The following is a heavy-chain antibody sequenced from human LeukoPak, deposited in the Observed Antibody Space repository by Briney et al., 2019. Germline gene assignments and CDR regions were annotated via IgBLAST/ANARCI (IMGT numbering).Heavy chain of an antibody. CDR3: ARAGLYDILTGYTPSYGMDV. D-gene: IGHD3-9*01. CDR2: IYYSGST. V-gene: IGHV4-59*01. J-gene: IGHJ6*02. CDR1: GGSISSYY. Sequence: SETLSLTCTVSGGSISSYYWSWIRQPPGKGLEWIGYIYYSGSTNYNPSLKGRVTISVDTSKNQFSLKLSSVTAADTAVYYCARAGLYDILTGYTPSYGMDVWGQGTTVTASS.